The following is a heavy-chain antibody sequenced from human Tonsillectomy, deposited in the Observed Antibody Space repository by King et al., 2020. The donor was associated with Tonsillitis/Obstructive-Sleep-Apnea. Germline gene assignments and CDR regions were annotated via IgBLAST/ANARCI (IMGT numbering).Heavy chain of an antibody. CDR2: INHGGST. CDR3: ASGPNGGGLDSYYMDV. V-gene: IGHV4-34*01. D-gene: IGHD3-10*01. J-gene: IGHJ6*03. CDR1: GGSFSGYY. Sequence: VQLQQWGAGLLKPSETLSLTCAVSGGSFSGYYWRWIRQPPGKGLEWIGEINHGGSTNFNPSLKSRITISVDTSKNQFSLKVNSVTAADTAVYYCASGPNGGGLDSYYMDVWGKGTTVTVSS.